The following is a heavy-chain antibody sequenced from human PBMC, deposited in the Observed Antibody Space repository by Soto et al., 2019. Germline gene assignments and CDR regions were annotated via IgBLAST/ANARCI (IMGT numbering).Heavy chain of an antibody. CDR2: INPSGGST. CDR3: ARHGVYGSGRYRY. Sequence: GAAVKVTCKESGYTFTSYYMHWVRQAPGQGLEWMGIINPSGGSTSYAQKFQCRVTMTRDTSTSTVYMELSSLRSGDTAVYYCARHGVYGSGRYRYWGQGTLVTVSS. D-gene: IGHD3-10*01. CDR1: GYTFTSYY. J-gene: IGHJ4*02. V-gene: IGHV1-46*03.